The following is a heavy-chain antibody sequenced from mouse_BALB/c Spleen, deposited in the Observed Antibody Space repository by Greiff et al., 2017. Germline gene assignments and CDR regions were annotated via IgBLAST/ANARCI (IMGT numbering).Heavy chain of an antibody. CDR1: GFNIKDYY. CDR2: IDPENGNT. Sequence: VQLQQSGAELVRPGALVKLSCKASGFNIKDYYMHWVKQRPEQGLEWIGWIDPENGNTIYDPKLQGKASITADTSSNTAYLQLSSLTSEDTAVYYCARWLLHYFDYWGQGTTLTVSS. D-gene: IGHD2-3*01. V-gene: IGHV14-1*02. CDR3: ARWLLHYFDY. J-gene: IGHJ2*01.